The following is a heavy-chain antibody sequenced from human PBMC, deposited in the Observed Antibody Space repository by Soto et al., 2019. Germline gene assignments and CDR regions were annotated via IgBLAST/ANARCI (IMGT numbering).Heavy chain of an antibody. CDR1: GGSVGSGSYY. CDR2: IYQSGTT. CDR3: ARDSSGRHDY. J-gene: IGHJ4*02. V-gene: IGHV4-61*01. D-gene: IGHD3-22*01. Sequence: SETLSLTCSVSGGSVGSGSYYWTWIRQPPGKGLEWIGYIYQSGTTNYNASLKSRVTISIDTSKIQFFLKLNSVTAADTAVYYCARDSSGRHDYWGQGTLVTVSS.